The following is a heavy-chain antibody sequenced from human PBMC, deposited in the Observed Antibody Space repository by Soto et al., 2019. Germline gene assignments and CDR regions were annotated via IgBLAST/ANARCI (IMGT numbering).Heavy chain of an antibody. CDR2: ISGSGGST. Sequence: GGPLRLSCAASGFTFSSYAMSWVRKAPGKGLEWVSAISGSGGSTYYADSVKGRFTISRDNSKNTLYLQMNSLRAEDTAVYYCAKDASGLQNYYYYGMDVWGQGTTVTVSS. D-gene: IGHD4-4*01. CDR1: GFTFSSYA. CDR3: AKDASGLQNYYYYGMDV. J-gene: IGHJ6*02. V-gene: IGHV3-23*01.